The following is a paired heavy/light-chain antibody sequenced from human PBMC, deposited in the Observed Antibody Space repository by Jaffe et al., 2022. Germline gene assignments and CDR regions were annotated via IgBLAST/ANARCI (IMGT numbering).Light chain of an antibody. J-gene: IGKJ1*01. CDR1: QDIRHD. CDR3: LQDYNYPRT. Sequence: AIQMTQSPPSLSASVGDRVTITCRASQDIRHDLGWFQQKPGKAPRLLIYGASRLQSGVPSRFSGSGSGTDFTLTISSLQPEDFATYYCLQDYNYPRTFGQGTRVEIK. V-gene: IGKV1-6*01. CDR2: GAS.
Heavy chain of an antibody. CDR1: GFTFSIYG. CDR3: AKDDMASGTYATFDY. V-gene: IGHV3-30*02. Sequence: QVQLMESGGGVVQPGGSVRLSCAGSGFTFSIYGMHWVRQAPGKGLEWMAFIKSDGSNEYYADSVKGRFTISRDNSKNTLYVQMNGLTSDDTAVYYCAKDDMASGTYATFDYWGPGTLVTVSS. D-gene: IGHD1-26*01. CDR2: IKSDGSNE. J-gene: IGHJ4*02.